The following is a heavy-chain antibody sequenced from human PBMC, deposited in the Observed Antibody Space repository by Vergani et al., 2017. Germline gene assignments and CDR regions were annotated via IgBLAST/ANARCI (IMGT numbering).Heavy chain of an antibody. CDR3: ATIGYRRWGYYFDY. V-gene: IGHV4-4*02. Sequence: QLQPQESGPGLVKPSETLSLTCAVSGDSISSNNCWTWVRQPPGKGLEWIGEICHTEDTKYSPSLKSRVTVSVDESRNLFSLRLNSVTAADTAVYYCATIGYRRWGYYFDYGGQGILVTVSS. J-gene: IGHJ4*02. CDR2: ICHTEDT. CDR1: GDSISSNNC. D-gene: IGHD2-2*02.